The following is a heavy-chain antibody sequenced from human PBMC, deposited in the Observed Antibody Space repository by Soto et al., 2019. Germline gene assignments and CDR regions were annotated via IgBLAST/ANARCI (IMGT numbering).Heavy chain of an antibody. CDR3: ARGSYCSSTSCPYYYYYGMDV. Sequence: QVQLQESGPGLVKPSGTLSLTCAVSGGSISSSNWWSWVRQPPGKGLEWIGEIYHSGSTNYNPSLRSRVTISVDKSKSQFSLKLSSVTAADTAVYYCARGSYCSSTSCPYYYYYGMDVWGQGTTVTVSS. CDR2: IYHSGST. V-gene: IGHV4-4*02. D-gene: IGHD2-2*01. CDR1: GGSISSSNW. J-gene: IGHJ6*02.